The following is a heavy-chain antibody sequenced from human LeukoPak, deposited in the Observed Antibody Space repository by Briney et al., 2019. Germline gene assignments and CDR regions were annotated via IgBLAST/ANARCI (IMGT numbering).Heavy chain of an antibody. CDR1: GYTFTSYY. V-gene: IGHV1-46*01. Sequence: GASVKVSCKASGYTFTSYYMHWVRQAPGQGLEWMGIINPSGGSTNYAQKFQGRVTITADESTSTAYMELSSLRSEDTAVYYCARDVSDLDPWGQGTLVTVSS. J-gene: IGHJ5*02. D-gene: IGHD3-3*01. CDR2: INPSGGST. CDR3: ARDVSDLDP.